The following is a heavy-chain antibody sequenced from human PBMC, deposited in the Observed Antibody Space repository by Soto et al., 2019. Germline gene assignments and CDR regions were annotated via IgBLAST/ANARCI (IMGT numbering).Heavy chain of an antibody. J-gene: IGHJ1*01. Sequence: ASVKVSCKASGYTFTSYGISWVRQAPGQGLEWMGWISAYNGNTNYAQKLQGRVTMTTDTSTSTAYMELRSLRSDDTAVYYCARSLAAAGFEYFQHWGQGTLVTVSS. V-gene: IGHV1-18*01. CDR1: GYTFTSYG. CDR3: ARSLAAAGFEYFQH. CDR2: ISAYNGNT. D-gene: IGHD6-13*01.